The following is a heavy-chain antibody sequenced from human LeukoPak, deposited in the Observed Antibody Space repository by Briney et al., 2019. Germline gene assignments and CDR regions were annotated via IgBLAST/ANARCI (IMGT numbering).Heavy chain of an antibody. Sequence: PSETLSLTCTVSGGSISSSSYYWGWIRQPPGKGLEWIGSIYYSGSTYYNPSLKSRVTISVDTSKNQFSLKLSSVTAADMAVYYCARHSSARTYYYDSSGRYSTFDYWGQGTLVTVSS. CDR1: GGSISSSSYY. CDR3: ARHSSARTYYYDSSGRYSTFDY. J-gene: IGHJ4*02. D-gene: IGHD3-22*01. V-gene: IGHV4-39*01. CDR2: IYYSGST.